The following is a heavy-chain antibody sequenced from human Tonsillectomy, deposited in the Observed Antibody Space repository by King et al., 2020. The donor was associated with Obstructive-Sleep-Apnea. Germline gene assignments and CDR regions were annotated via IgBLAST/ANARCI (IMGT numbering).Heavy chain of an antibody. CDR2: IYHSGST. Sequence: MQLQESGPGLVKPSETLSLTCTVSGYSISSGYYWGWIRQPPGKGLEWIGSIYHSGSTYYNPSLKSRVTISVDTSKNQFSLKLSSGTAADTAVYYCARDPSYYDFWSGYYLYFDYWGQGTLVTVSS. J-gene: IGHJ4*02. D-gene: IGHD3-3*01. CDR1: GYSISSGYY. CDR3: ARDPSYYDFWSGYYLYFDY. V-gene: IGHV4-38-2*02.